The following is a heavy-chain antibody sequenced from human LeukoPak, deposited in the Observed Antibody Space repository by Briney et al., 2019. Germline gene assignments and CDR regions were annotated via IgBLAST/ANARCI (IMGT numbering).Heavy chain of an antibody. CDR2: ISYDGSNK. Sequence: GGSLRLSCAASGFTFSSYGMHWVRQAPGKGLEWVAVISYDGSNKYYADSVKGRFTISRDNSKNTLYLQMNSLRAEDTAVYHCAKVVYYDSSGPFDYWGQGTLVTVSS. CDR3: AKVVYYDSSGPFDY. J-gene: IGHJ4*02. CDR1: GFTFSSYG. D-gene: IGHD3-22*01. V-gene: IGHV3-30*18.